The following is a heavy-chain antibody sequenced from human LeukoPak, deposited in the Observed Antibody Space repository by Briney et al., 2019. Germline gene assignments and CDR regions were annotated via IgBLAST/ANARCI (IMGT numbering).Heavy chain of an antibody. Sequence: SVKVSCKASGGTFSSYAISWVRQAPGQGLEWMGGIIPIFGTANYAQKFQGRVTITADKSTSTAYMELSSLRSEDTAVYYCARTWGPSYCSSTSCPPYGMDVWGKGTTVTASS. CDR2: IIPIFGTA. CDR1: GGTFSSYA. V-gene: IGHV1-69*06. CDR3: ARTWGPSYCSSTSCPPYGMDV. J-gene: IGHJ6*04. D-gene: IGHD2-2*01.